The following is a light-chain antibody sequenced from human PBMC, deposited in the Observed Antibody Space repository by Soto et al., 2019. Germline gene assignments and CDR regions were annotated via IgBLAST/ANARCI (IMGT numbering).Light chain of an antibody. J-gene: IGKJ1*01. CDR3: QQSYNSPQT. V-gene: IGKV1-39*01. CDR1: QTIMTY. Sequence: DIQMTQSPSSLSASVGDEVTITCQASQTIMTYLNWYQLKPGKPPRLLIYAASSLQSGVPSRFSGSGSGTDFTLTISSLQPEDFATYSCQQSYNSPQTFGRGTRWIS. CDR2: AAS.